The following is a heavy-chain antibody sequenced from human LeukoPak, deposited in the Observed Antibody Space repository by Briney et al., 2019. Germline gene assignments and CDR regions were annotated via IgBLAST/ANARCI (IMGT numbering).Heavy chain of an antibody. CDR3: ARGGGLDV. CDR2: INHNGNVN. J-gene: IGHJ6*02. Sequence: GGSLRLSCAASGFTLSSYWMNWARQAPGKGLEWVASINHNGNVNYYVDSVKGRFTISRDNAKNSLYLQMSNLRAEDMAVYFCARGGGLDVWGQGATVTVSS. CDR1: GFTLSSYW. V-gene: IGHV3-7*03. D-gene: IGHD3-16*01.